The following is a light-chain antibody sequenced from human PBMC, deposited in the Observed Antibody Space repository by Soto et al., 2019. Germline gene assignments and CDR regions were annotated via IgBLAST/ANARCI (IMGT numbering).Light chain of an antibody. Sequence: DIQLTQSPPSLSASVGDAVTITCQASQDITNYLNWYQQRSGKSPKLLIFDAANLERGVPSRFSGSGSGTHFTFPISSLQPEDVATYYCQQYESRPLTFGGGTKVE. J-gene: IGKJ4*01. CDR3: QQYESRPLT. CDR2: DAA. V-gene: IGKV1-33*01. CDR1: QDITNY.